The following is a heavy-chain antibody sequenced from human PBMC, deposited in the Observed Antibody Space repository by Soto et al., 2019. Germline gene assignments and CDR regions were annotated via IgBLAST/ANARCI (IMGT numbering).Heavy chain of an antibody. D-gene: IGHD4-17*01. CDR3: ERDGDGDPRY. J-gene: IGHJ4*02. CDR2: IWYDGSNK. Sequence: QVQLVESGGGVVQPGRSLRLSCAASGFTFSSYGMHWVRQAPGKGLEWVAVIWYDGSNKYYADSVKGRFTISRDNSKNMLYLQMNSQRAEDTAVYYCERDGDGDPRYWGQGTLVTVSS. V-gene: IGHV3-33*01. CDR1: GFTFSSYG.